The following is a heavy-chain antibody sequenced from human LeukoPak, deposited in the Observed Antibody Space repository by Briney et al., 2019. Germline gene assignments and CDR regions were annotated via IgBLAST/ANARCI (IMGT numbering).Heavy chain of an antibody. J-gene: IGHJ5*02. Sequence: PGGSLRLSCAASGFNFDDYAMHWLRHAPEKGLEWVSFISGDGGTTYYADSVKGRFTISRDNSKNSLYLQMNSLRIEDTALYYCAKDRAAGTPYSWFDPWGQGTLVTVSS. CDR2: ISGDGGTT. CDR3: AKDRAAGTPYSWFDP. V-gene: IGHV3-43*02. D-gene: IGHD6-13*01. CDR1: GFNFDDYA.